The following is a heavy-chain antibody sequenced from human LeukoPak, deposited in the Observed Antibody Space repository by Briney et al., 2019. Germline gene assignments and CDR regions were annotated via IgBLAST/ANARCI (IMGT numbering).Heavy chain of an antibody. J-gene: IGHJ4*02. V-gene: IGHV4-39*01. Sequence: KTSETLSLTCTVSGGSISSSSYYWGWIRQPPGKGLEWIGSIYYSGSTYYNPSLKSRVTISVDTSKNQFSLKLSSVTAADTAVYYCARMALFPGYSSGWGIDYWGQGTLVTVSS. CDR3: ARMALFPGYSSGWGIDY. D-gene: IGHD6-19*01. CDR1: GGSISSSSYY. CDR2: IYYSGST.